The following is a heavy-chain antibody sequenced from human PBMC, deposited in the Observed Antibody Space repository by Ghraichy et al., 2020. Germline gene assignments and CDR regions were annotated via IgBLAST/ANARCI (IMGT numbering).Heavy chain of an antibody. CDR1: GGSFSGYY. Sequence: SQTLSLTCAVYGGSFSGYYWSWIRQPPGKGLEWIGEINHSGSTNYNPSLKSRVTISVDTSKNQFSLKLSSVTAADTAVYYCARGSTVTIFGVVSDAFDIWGQGTMVTVSS. V-gene: IGHV4-34*01. CDR2: INHSGST. J-gene: IGHJ3*02. CDR3: ARGSTVTIFGVVSDAFDI. D-gene: IGHD3-3*01.